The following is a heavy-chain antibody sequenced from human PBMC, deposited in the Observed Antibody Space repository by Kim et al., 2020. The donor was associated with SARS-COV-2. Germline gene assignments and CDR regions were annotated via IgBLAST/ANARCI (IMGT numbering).Heavy chain of an antibody. V-gene: IGHV4-4*08. CDR1: GGSISGSQ. D-gene: IGHD3-3*01. CDR3: SGVGNNDDFWGGFWEGY. Sequence: SETLSLTCTVSGGSISGSQWSWIRQPPGMGLEWVGYIKSGGTTNYNPAPKSRRTITANTSKNKFSPQLSSVTAADSAADFCSGVGNNDDFWGGFWEGY. CDR2: IKSGGTT. J-gene: IGHJ2*01.